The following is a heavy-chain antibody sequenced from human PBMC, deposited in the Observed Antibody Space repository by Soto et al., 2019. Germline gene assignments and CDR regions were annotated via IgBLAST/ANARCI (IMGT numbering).Heavy chain of an antibody. J-gene: IGHJ3*02. CDR2: INPNSGGT. CDR3: ARSKPYYYDSSGAAFDI. CDR1: GYTFTGYY. D-gene: IGHD3-22*01. Sequence: ASVKVSCKASGYTFTGYYMHWVRQAPGQGLEWMGWINPNSGGTNYAQKFQGWVTMTRDTSISTAYMELSRLRSDDTAVYYCARSKPYYYDSSGAAFDIWGQGTMVTVSS. V-gene: IGHV1-2*04.